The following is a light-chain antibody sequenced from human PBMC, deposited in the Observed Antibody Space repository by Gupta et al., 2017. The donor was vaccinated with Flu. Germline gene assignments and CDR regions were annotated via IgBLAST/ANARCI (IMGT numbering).Light chain of an antibody. CDR3: QAGASGTGG. CDR1: KLGDIY. CDR2: QDS. J-gene: IGLJ2*01. Sequence: SYELTQPPSVSVSPGQTASITCSGDKLGDIYVSWYQQKPGQSPVLVIYQDSQRPAGIPERFSGSNSGNTATLTISGTQAMDEADYYCQAGASGTGGFGGGTKLTVL. V-gene: IGLV3-1*01.